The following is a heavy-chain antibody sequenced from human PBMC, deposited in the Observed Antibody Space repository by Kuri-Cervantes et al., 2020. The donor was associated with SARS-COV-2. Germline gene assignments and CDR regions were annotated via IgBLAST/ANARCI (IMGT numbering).Heavy chain of an antibody. CDR3: AREPTSVGRGCSSTSCYYEADY. Sequence: GESLKISCTASGFIFSDYYMTWIRQAPGKGLEWVSNIGPSGTTKYYADSVKGRFTISRDNAKNSLYLQMNSLRAEDTAVYYCAREPTSVGRGCSSTSCYYEADYWGQGTLVTVSS. V-gene: IGHV3-11*04. D-gene: IGHD2-2*01. CDR1: GFIFSDYY. CDR2: IGPSGTTK. J-gene: IGHJ4*02.